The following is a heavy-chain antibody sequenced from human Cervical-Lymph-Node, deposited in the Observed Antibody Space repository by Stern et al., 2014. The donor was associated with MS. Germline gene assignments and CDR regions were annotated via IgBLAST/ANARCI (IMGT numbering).Heavy chain of an antibody. CDR1: GYTFTSYS. V-gene: IGHV1-3*01. CDR2: INAGNGDT. CDR3: ARGFAWLGPDY. Sequence: VQLEESGAEVKKPGASVKVSCKASGYTFTSYSIHWVRQAPGQRLEWMGWINAGNGDTKYSQKFQGRVTISSHTSASTAYMELSSLTSEDTALYYCARGFAWLGPDYWGQGALVTVSS. J-gene: IGHJ4*02. D-gene: IGHD3/OR15-3a*01.